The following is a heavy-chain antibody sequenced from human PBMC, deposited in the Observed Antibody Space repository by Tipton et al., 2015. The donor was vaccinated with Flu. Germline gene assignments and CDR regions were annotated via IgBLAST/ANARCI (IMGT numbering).Heavy chain of an antibody. J-gene: IGHJ5*02. CDR3: ARGRNRRITIFGVVISGFDP. Sequence: LRLSCTASGGSISSYYWSWIRQPPGKGLEWIGYIYYSGSTNYNPSLKSRVTISVDTSKNQFSLKLSSVTAADTAVYYCARGRNRRITIFGVVISGFDPWGQGTLVTVSS. V-gene: IGHV4-59*12. CDR1: GGSISSYY. CDR2: IYYSGST. D-gene: IGHD3-3*01.